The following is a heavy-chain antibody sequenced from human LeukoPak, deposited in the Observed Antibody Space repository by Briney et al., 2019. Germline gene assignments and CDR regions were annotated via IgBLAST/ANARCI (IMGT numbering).Heavy chain of an antibody. J-gene: IGHJ4*02. CDR3: ARDRSGSYYFDY. V-gene: IGHV3-66*01. Sequence: PGRSLRLSCAASGFTVSSNYMSWVRQAPGKGLEWVSVIYSGGSTYYADSVKGRFTISRDNSKNTLYLQMNSLRAEDTAVYYCARDRSGSYYFDYWGQGTLVTVSS. D-gene: IGHD1-26*01. CDR1: GFTVSSNY. CDR2: IYSGGST.